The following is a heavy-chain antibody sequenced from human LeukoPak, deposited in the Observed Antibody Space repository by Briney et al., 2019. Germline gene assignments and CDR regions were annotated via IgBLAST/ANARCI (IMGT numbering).Heavy chain of an antibody. CDR1: GGSISSGGYY. CDR2: IYYSGST. CDR3: ARAVTYYDFWSGYRPPAPLREPHFDY. D-gene: IGHD3-3*01. V-gene: IGHV4-31*03. J-gene: IGHJ4*02. Sequence: PSETLSLTCTVSGGSISSGGYYWSWIRQHPGKGLEWIGYIYYSGSTYYNPSLKSRVTISVDTSKNQFSLKLSSVTAADTAVYYCARAVTYYDFWSGYRPPAPLREPHFDYWGQGTLVTVSS.